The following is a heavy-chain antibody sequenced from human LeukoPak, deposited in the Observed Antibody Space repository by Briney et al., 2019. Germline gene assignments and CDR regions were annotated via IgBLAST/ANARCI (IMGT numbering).Heavy chain of an antibody. CDR3: ARCQDRHAYYYGMDV. J-gene: IGHJ6*02. D-gene: IGHD2-15*01. Sequence: GGSLSLSCAASGFTFDDYGMSWVRQAPRKGREWGACINWNGGSTGYADSVKGLFTISRDNAKNSLYLQMNSLRAEDTALYHCARCQDRHAYYYGMDVWGQGTTVTVSS. CDR2: INWNGGST. CDR1: GFTFDDYG. V-gene: IGHV3-20*01.